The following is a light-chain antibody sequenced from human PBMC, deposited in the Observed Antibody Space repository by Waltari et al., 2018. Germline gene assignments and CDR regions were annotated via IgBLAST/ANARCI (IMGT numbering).Light chain of an antibody. CDR1: NLEAKS. V-gene: IGLV3-21*02. CDR3: QVWDSSGDLLVI. J-gene: IGLJ2*01. CDR2: DDS. Sequence: SYVLTQPHSVSVAPGQTARITCGGDNLEAKSVHWYQQKPGQAPVVVVFDDSDRPSGIPGRFSGANSGNTATLTISRVEGGDEADYFCQVWDSSGDLLVIFGGGTKLTVL.